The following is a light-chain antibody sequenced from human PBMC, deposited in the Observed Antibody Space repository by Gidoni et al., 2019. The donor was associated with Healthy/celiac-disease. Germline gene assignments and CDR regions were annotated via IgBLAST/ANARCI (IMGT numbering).Light chain of an antibody. V-gene: IGLV1-40*01. J-gene: IGLJ2*01. CDR2: GNS. CDR1: SPNIGAGYD. CDR3: QSYDSSLSVV. Sequence: QSVLTQPPSVSGAAGQRVTISCTGSSPNIGAGYDLHWYQQLPETDPKPLVYGNSNRPSGVPDRLSGSKSGTSASLAITGLQAEDEADYYSQSYDSSLSVVFGGGTKLTVL.